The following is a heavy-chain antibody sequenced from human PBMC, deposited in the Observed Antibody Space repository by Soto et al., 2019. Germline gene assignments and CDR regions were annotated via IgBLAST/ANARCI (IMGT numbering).Heavy chain of an antibody. J-gene: IGHJ5*02. CDR2: ISYDGSNE. V-gene: IGHV3-30*18. Sequence: QSGGSLRLSCVASGFTFNTYGMHWVRQAPGKGLEWVAFISYDGSNEYYADSVKGRFTISRDNSKNTVFLQMNSLRGEDTAVYYCAKSLAVAAGWFDPWGQGALVTVSS. D-gene: IGHD6-19*01. CDR3: AKSLAVAAGWFDP. CDR1: GFTFNTYG.